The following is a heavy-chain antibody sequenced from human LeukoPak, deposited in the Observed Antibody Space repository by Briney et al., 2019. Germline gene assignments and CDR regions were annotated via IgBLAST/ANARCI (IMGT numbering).Heavy chain of an antibody. CDR1: GGSISSYY. V-gene: IGHV4-34*01. CDR3: ARLPRGYYYDSSGYYPRGYYYMDV. D-gene: IGHD3-22*01. J-gene: IGHJ6*03. CDR2: INHSGST. Sequence: PSETLSLTCSVSGGSISSYYWSWIRQPPGKGLEWIGEINHSGSTNYNPSLKSRVTISVDTSKNQFSLKLSSVTAADTAVYYCARLPRGYYYDSSGYYPRGYYYMDVWGKGTTVTVSS.